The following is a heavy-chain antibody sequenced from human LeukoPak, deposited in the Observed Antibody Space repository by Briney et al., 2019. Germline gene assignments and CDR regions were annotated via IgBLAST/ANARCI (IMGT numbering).Heavy chain of an antibody. CDR1: GYTFTSYD. D-gene: IGHD2-15*01. J-gene: IGHJ4*02. Sequence: ASVTVSCKASGYTFTSYDINWVRQATGQGREWMGWMNPNSGNTGYAQKFQGRVTMTRNTSIRTAYMELSSLRSEDTAVYYCVLDCSGGSCYGDYWGQGTLVTVSS. CDR2: MNPNSGNT. V-gene: IGHV1-8*01. CDR3: VLDCSGGSCYGDY.